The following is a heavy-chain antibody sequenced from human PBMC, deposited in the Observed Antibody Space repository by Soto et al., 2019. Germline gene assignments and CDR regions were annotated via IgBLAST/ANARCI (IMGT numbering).Heavy chain of an antibody. CDR1: GVSISSGNW. CDR3: ARGHNLGGSTFDI. J-gene: IGHJ3*02. CDR2: IFHDGTA. D-gene: IGHD3-16*01. V-gene: IGHV4-4*02. Sequence: SETLSLTCAVSGVSISSGNWWTWVRQTPQRGLEYIGEIFHDGTANYYPSFERRVAISVDTSKNQFSLKLTSVTAADTAVYYCARGHNLGGSTFDIWGQGTSVTVSS.